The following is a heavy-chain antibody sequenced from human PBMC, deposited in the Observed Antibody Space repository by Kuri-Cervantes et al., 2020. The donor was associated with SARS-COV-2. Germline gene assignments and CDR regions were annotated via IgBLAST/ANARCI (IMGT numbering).Heavy chain of an antibody. CDR1: EFTFSSYD. D-gene: IGHD3-9*01. CDR2: ISGSGGST. V-gene: IGHV3-23*01. J-gene: IGHJ6*02. CDR3: AKADWANYYYYYGMDV. Sequence: GESLKISCAASEFTFSSYDMHWVRQATGKGLEWVSAISGSGGSTYYADSVKGRFTISRDNSKNTLYLQMNSLRAEDTAVYYCAKADWANYYYYYGMDVWGQGTTVTVSS.